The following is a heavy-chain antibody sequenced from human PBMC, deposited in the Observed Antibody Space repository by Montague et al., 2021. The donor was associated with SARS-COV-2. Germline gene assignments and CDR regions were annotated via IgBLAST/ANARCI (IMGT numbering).Heavy chain of an antibody. V-gene: IGHV4-39*07. CDR3: ARVGNYLGVY. CDR2: IYYSGST. J-gene: IGHJ4*02. CDR1: GGSISSSTYY. D-gene: IGHD3-10*01. Sequence: SETLSLTCTVSGGSISSSTYYWGWIRQPPGKGLEWIASIYYSGSTYFNPSLKSRVAISIDTSKNQFSLKLKSMSAADTAVYYCARVGNYLGVYWGQGILVTVSS.